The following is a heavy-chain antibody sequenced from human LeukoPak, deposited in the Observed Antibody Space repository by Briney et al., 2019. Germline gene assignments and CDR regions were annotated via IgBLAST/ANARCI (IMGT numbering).Heavy chain of an antibody. V-gene: IGHV4-59*01. CDR2: IYYSGST. Sequence: SETLSLTCTVSGGSISTYYWNWIRQPPGKGLEWIGYIYYSGSTNYNPSLKSRVTISVDMSKNQFSLKLSSVTAADTAMYYCARDGSARYYFDYWGQGTLVTVSS. CDR1: GGSISTYY. J-gene: IGHJ4*02. CDR3: ARDGSARYYFDY.